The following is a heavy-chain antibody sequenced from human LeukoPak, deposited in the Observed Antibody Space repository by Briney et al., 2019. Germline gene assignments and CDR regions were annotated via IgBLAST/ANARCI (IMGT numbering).Heavy chain of an antibody. Sequence: SETLSLTCAVYGGSFSGYYWSWIRQTPGKGLEWIGEINHSGSTNYNPSLKSRVTISVDTSKNQVSLKLSSVTAADTAVYYCARGSTLYDYVWGSYRTGYYFDYWGQGTLVTVSS. V-gene: IGHV4-34*01. D-gene: IGHD3-16*02. CDR3: ARGSTLYDYVWGSYRTGYYFDY. J-gene: IGHJ4*02. CDR2: INHSGST. CDR1: GGSFSGYY.